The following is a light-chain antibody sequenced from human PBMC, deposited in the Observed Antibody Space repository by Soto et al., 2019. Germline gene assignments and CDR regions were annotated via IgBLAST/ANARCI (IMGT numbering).Light chain of an antibody. V-gene: IGLV1-44*01. CDR2: GNN. CDR3: AAWDDSLNGPV. J-gene: IGLJ2*01. Sequence: QSVLTQPPSASGTPGQRVTISCSGSSSNIGSKTVSWYQQLPGTAPKLLICGNNQRPSGVPDRFSGSKSGTSVSLAISGLQSEDEADYYCAAWDDSLNGPVFGGGTKVTVL. CDR1: SSNIGSKT.